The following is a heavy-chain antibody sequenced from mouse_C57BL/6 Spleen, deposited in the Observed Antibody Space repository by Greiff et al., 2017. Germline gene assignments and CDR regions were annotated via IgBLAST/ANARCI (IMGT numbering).Heavy chain of an antibody. CDR2: IYPSDSET. CDR3: ARPQYYGSSSWFAY. CDR1: GYTFTSYW. V-gene: IGHV1-61*01. J-gene: IGHJ3*01. D-gene: IGHD1-1*01. Sequence: QVQLQQPGAELVRPGSSVKLSCKASGYTFTSYWMDWVKQRPGQGLEWIGNIYPSDSETHYNQKFKDKATLTVDKSSSTAYMQLSSLTSEDSAVYYCARPQYYGSSSWFAYWGQGTLVTVSA.